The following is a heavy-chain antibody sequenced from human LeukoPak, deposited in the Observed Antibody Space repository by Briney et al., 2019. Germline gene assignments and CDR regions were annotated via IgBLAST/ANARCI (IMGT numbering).Heavy chain of an antibody. CDR2: IRSKANSYAT. CDR1: VFTFSGSS. J-gene: IGHJ4*02. Sequence: GGSLRLSCAASVFTFSGSSMHWVRQASGKGLEWVGRIRSKANSYATAYAASVKGRFTISRDDSKNTAYLQMNSLKTEDTAVYYCTISLSDYWGQGTLVTVSS. D-gene: IGHD2-21*01. V-gene: IGHV3-73*01. CDR3: TISLSDY.